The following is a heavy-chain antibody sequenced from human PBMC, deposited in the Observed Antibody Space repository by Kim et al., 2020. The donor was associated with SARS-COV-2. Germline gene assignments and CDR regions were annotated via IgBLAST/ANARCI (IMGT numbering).Heavy chain of an antibody. Sequence: GGSLRLSCAASGFTFSSYGMHWVRQAPGKGLEWVAVIWYDGSNKYYADSVKGRFTISRDNSKNTLYLQMNSLRAEDTAVYYCAKGLLWFGELFPYFDYWGQGTLVTVSS. CDR3: AKGLLWFGELFPYFDY. CDR1: GFTFSSYG. CDR2: IWYDGSNK. V-gene: IGHV3-33*06. J-gene: IGHJ4*02. D-gene: IGHD3-10*01.